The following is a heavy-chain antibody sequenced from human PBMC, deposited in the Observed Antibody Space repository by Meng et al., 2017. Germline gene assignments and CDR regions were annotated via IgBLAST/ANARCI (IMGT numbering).Heavy chain of an antibody. J-gene: IGHJ4*02. CDR3: ARGSYSFDS. CDR2: AYYRSKWYH. Sequence: QVQPHRPGPGLVKPSQTLSLICAIPGDSVSSNSAAWNWIRQSPSRGLEWLGRAYYRSKWYHDYAESVKSRISIDPDTSKNQFSLQLRSVTPEDSAVHYCARGSYSFDSWGQRTLVTVSS. D-gene: IGHD1-26*01. V-gene: IGHV6-1*01. CDR1: GDSVSSNSAA.